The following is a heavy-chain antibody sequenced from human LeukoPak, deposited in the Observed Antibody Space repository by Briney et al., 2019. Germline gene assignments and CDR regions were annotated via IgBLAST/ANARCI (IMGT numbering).Heavy chain of an antibody. V-gene: IGHV4-34*01. J-gene: IGHJ4*02. CDR1: IDSFTNYY. CDR2: VNDSGGT. CDR3: ARLVRRLQRLNIGRDSDYATGYYLDS. D-gene: IGHD5-12*01. Sequence: SSETLSLTCAVYIDSFTNYYWNWIRQTPGKGLEWIGEVNDSGGTNINPSLRSRVILSVDTSKNQFSLKLSSVSAADTAVYYCARLVRRLQRLNIGRDSDYATGYYLDSWGQGTLVTVSS.